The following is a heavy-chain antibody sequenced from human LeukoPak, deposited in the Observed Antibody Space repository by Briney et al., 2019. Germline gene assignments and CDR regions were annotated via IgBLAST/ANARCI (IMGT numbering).Heavy chain of an antibody. CDR1: GYSISSGYY. CDR2: IYYSGST. CDR3: ARVGGLVHY. Sequence: PSETLSLTCTVSGYSISSGYYWGWIRQPPGKGLEWIGSIYYSGSTYYNPSLKSRVTISVDTSKNQFSLKLSSVTAADTAVYYCARVGGLVHYWGQGTLVTVSS. J-gene: IGHJ4*02. V-gene: IGHV4-38-2*02. D-gene: IGHD2-15*01.